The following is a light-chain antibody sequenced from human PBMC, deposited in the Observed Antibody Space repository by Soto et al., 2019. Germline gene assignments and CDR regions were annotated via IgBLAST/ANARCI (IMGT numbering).Light chain of an antibody. CDR2: DAS. J-gene: IGKJ2*01. V-gene: IGKV3D-20*01. CDR1: QNVSSSY. Sequence: EIVLTQSPATLSLSPGDRATLSCGARQNVSSSYLAWYQQKPGLAPRLLIYDASSRATGIPDRFSGSGSGTDFTLTISTLEPEDFAVYYCQQYGSSPYTFGQGTKLEIK. CDR3: QQYGSSPYT.